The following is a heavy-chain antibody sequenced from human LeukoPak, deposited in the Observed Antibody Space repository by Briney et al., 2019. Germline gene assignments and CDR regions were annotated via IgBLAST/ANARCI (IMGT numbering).Heavy chain of an antibody. J-gene: IGHJ4*01. CDR2: ISGSGGST. V-gene: IGHV3-23*01. Sequence: GGSLRLSCAASGFTFSSCAMSWVRQAPGKGLEWVSAISGSGGSTYYADSVKGRFTISRDNSKNTLYLQMNSLRAEDTAMYYCARAVYYSNYLGYWGQGTLVTVSS. CDR1: GFTFSSCA. D-gene: IGHD3-10*01. CDR3: ARAVYYSNYLGY.